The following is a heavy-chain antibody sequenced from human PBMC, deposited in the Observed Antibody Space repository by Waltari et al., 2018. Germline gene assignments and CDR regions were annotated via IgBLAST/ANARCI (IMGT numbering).Heavy chain of an antibody. D-gene: IGHD2-21*01. V-gene: IGHV3-23*03. CDR2: IYSGGSST. CDR3: AKGPGRNLASFRSEYFDY. CDR1: GFTFSSYA. J-gene: IGHJ4*02. Sequence: EVQLLESGGGLVQPGGSLRLSCAASGFTFSSYAMSWVRQAPGTGLEWVSVIYSGGSSTYYADSVKGRFTISRDNSKNTLYLQMNSLRAEDTAVYYCAKGPGRNLASFRSEYFDYWGQGTLVTVSS.